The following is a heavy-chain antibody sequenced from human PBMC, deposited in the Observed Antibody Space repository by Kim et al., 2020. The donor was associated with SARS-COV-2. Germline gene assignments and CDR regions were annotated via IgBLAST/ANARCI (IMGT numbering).Heavy chain of an antibody. D-gene: IGHD6-13*01. CDR3: AREGSRGNWFDP. Sequence: NYAQKLQGRVTMTTDTSTSTAYMELRSLRSDDTAVYYCAREGSRGNWFDPWGQGTLVTVSS. J-gene: IGHJ5*02. V-gene: IGHV1-18*01.